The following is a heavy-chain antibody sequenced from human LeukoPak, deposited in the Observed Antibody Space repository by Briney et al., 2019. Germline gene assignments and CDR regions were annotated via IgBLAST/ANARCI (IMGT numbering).Heavy chain of an antibody. J-gene: IGHJ4*02. CDR1: GYTFSNFG. CDR2: ISGNNDNP. D-gene: IGHD6-19*01. CDR3: ARHSSGWSFYFDY. Sequence: ASVKVSCKASGYTFSNFGISWVRQAPGQGLEWMGWISGNNDNPNYGQKFQGRFTVTSDSSTSTAYMELRNLRSDDTAVYYCARHSSGWSFYFDYWGQGTLVTVSS. V-gene: IGHV1-18*01.